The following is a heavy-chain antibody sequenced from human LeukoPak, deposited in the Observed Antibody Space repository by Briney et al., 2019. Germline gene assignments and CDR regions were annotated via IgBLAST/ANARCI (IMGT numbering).Heavy chain of an antibody. CDR3: ARCGSSWHNWFDP. CDR1: GYTFTSYY. D-gene: IGHD6-13*01. V-gene: IGHV1-46*01. Sequence: AASVKVSCKASGYTFTSYYMHWVRQAPGQGLEWMGLINPTGGSTGYAQKFQGRVTMTRDMSTSTVYMELSSLRSEDTAVYYCARCGSSWHNWFDPWGQGTLVTVSS. J-gene: IGHJ5*02. CDR2: INPTGGST.